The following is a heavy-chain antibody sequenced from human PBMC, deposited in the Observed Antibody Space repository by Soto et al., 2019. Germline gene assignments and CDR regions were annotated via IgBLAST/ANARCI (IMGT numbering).Heavy chain of an antibody. CDR3: ARGCSGGSCYGFSYGMGV. CDR2: ISSGSAYI. J-gene: IGHJ6*02. Sequence: EVQLVESGGGLVKPGGSLRLSCAASGFTFSSYTMNWVRQAPGKGLEWVSSISSGSAYIYYADSMKGRFTISRDNAKDSLYLQMNSLRAEDTAVYSCARGCSGGSCYGFSYGMGVWGQGTTVTVSS. D-gene: IGHD2-15*01. V-gene: IGHV3-21*01. CDR1: GFTFSSYT.